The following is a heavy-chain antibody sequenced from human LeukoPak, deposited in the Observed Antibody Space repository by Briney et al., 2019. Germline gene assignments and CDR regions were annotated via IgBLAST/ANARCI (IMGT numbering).Heavy chain of an antibody. J-gene: IGHJ5*02. D-gene: IGHD1-14*01. CDR3: AKDTTPPKAGFDP. V-gene: IGHV3-30*02. CDR1: GFTFSSYG. Sequence: GGSLRLSCAASGFTFSSYGMHWVRQAPGKGLEWVAFIRYDGSSKYYADSVKGRLTISRDNSKNTLYLQMNSLRAEDTAVYYCAKDTTPPKAGFDPWGQGTLVTVSS. CDR2: IRYDGSSK.